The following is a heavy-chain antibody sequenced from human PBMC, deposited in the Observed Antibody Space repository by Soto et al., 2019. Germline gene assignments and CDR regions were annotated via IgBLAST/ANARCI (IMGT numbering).Heavy chain of an antibody. D-gene: IGHD6-19*01. CDR1: GFTFSSYA. CDR3: AKDQGISIAVAGIDY. V-gene: IGHV3-23*01. CDR2: ISGSGGST. J-gene: IGHJ4*02. Sequence: GESLKISCAASGFTFSSYAMSWVRQAPGKGLEWVSAISGSGGSTYYADSVKGRFTISRDNSKNTLYLQMNSLRAEDTAVYYCAKDQGISIAVAGIDYWGQGTLVTVSS.